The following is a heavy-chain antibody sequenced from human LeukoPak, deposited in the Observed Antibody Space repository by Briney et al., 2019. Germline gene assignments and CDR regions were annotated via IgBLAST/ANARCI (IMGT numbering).Heavy chain of an antibody. CDR2: ISAYNGNT. J-gene: IGHJ6*03. CDR1: GYTFTSYG. Sequence: GASVKVSCKASGYTFTSYGISWVRQAPGQGLEWMGWISAYNGNTNYAQKLQGRVTMTTDTSTSTAYMELRSLRSDDTAVYYCARDEGRLLNYYYYYYMDVWGKGTTVTVSS. CDR3: ARDEGRLLNYYYYYYMDV. D-gene: IGHD6-25*01. V-gene: IGHV1-18*01.